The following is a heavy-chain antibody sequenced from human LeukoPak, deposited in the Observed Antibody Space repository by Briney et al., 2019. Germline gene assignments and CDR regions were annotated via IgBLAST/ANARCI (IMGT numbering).Heavy chain of an antibody. CDR1: GFTFSSYS. Sequence: PGGSLRLSCAASGFTFSSYSMNWVRQVPGKGLVWVSHINNEGTDTRYADSVRGRFTISRDNAKNTVYLQMNSLSPEDAALYYCATKAGNFQERVSLDYWGQGTLVTVSS. D-gene: IGHD6-13*01. CDR2: INNEGTDT. J-gene: IGHJ4*02. CDR3: ATKAGNFQERVSLDY. V-gene: IGHV3-74*01.